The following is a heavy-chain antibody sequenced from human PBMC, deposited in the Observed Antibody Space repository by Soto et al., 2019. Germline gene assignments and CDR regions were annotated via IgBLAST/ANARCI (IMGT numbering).Heavy chain of an antibody. J-gene: IGHJ6*02. V-gene: IGHV4-39*01. CDR2: IYYSGST. CDR1: GGSISSSSYY. D-gene: IGHD1-26*01. CDR3: ARQATWELLNYYYGMDV. Sequence: QLQLQESGPGLVKPSETLSLTCTVSGGSISSSSYYWGWIRQPPGKGLEWIGSIYYSGSTYYNPSLKSRVTISVDTSKNQFSLKLSSVTAADTAVYYCARQATWELLNYYYGMDVWGQGTTVTVSS.